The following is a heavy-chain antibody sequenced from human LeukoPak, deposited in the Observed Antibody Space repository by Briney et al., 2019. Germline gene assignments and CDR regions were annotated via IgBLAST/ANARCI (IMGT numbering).Heavy chain of an antibody. CDR2: IYSSGST. Sequence: SXTLSLTCTVSGGSISSGSYYWSWIRQPAGKGLEWIGRIYSSGSTNYNPSLKSPVTISVATSKNQFSLKLSSLTAADTAVYYCAREFLVRRDILTGYTLDWFDPWGQGTLVTVSS. CDR1: GGSISSGSYY. V-gene: IGHV4-61*02. CDR3: AREFLVRRDILTGYTLDWFDP. D-gene: IGHD3-9*01. J-gene: IGHJ5*02.